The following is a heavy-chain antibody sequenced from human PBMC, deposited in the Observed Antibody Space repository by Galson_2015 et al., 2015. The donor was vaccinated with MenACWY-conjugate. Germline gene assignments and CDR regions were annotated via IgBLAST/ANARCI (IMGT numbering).Heavy chain of an antibody. CDR3: ARDRGCYCSHNDGDSPY. J-gene: IGHJ4*02. CDR1: GFTFTNYW. D-gene: IGHD2-15*01. CDR2: ITPAGSEK. V-gene: IGHV3-7*03. Sequence: SLRLSCAASGFTFTNYWMRWVRQAPGKGPEWVANITPAGSEKYYVDSVRGRFTITRDNAKSSLFLQMNSLRVEDTAVYYCARDRGCYCSHNDGDSPYWGQGTLVTVSS.